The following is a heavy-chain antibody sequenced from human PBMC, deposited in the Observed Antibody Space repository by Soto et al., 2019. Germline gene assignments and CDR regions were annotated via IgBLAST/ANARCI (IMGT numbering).Heavy chain of an antibody. CDR2: ISAYNGNT. D-gene: IGHD3-22*01. Sequence: CASVKVSCKASGYTFTSYGISWVRQAPGQGLEWMGWISAYNGNTNYAQKLQGRVTMTTDTSTSTAYIELRSLRSDDTAVSYCARCVTGPGPGYYYDSRGIGYWGQGTLVTVSS. V-gene: IGHV1-18*04. CDR1: GYTFTSYG. J-gene: IGHJ4*02. CDR3: ARCVTGPGPGYYYDSRGIGY.